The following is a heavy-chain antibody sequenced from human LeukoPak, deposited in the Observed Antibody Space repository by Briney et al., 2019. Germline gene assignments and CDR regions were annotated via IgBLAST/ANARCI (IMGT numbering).Heavy chain of an antibody. J-gene: IGHJ4*02. CDR1: GFTFSSYE. D-gene: IGHD3-10*01. CDR2: ISSSGSTI. V-gene: IGHV3-48*03. Sequence: PGGSLRLSCAASGFTFSSYEMNWVRQAPGKGLEWVSYISSSGSTIYYADSVKGRFTISRDNAKNSLYLQMNSLRAEDTAVYYCARVMITMVRGAQPFDYWGQRTLVTVSS. CDR3: ARVMITMVRGAQPFDY.